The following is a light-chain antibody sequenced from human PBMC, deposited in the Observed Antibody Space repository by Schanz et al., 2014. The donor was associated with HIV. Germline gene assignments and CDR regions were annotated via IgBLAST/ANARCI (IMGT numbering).Light chain of an antibody. V-gene: IGKV1-27*01. CDR2: GAS. J-gene: IGKJ1*01. CDR3: QKYDSAPWT. CDR1: QGISKY. Sequence: DIQMTQSPSSLSASVGDRVTITCRASQGISKYLAWFQQKPGKAPKLMIYGASDLQSGVPSRFSGFGYGTEFTLTINGLRPEDVATYYCQKYDSAPWTSGQGTKVYMK.